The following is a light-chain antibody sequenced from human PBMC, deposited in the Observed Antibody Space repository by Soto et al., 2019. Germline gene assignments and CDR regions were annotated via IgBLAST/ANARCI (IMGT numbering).Light chain of an antibody. CDR2: EVS. CDR1: SSDVGGYNY. CDR3: SSYAGSNNQV. Sequence: QSVLTQPPSASGSPGQSVTISCTGTSSDVGGYNYVSWYQQHPGRAPKLMIYEVSKRPSGVPDRFSGSKSGNTASLTVSGLQTEDEAEADCSSYAGSNNQVFGTGTKLTVL. V-gene: IGLV2-8*01. J-gene: IGLJ1*01.